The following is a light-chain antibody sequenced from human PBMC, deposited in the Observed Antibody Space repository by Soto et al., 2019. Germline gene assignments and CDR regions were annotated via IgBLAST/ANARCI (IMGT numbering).Light chain of an antibody. Sequence: IVLTQSPGTLSLSPGDRATLSCRASQTLRSGYLAWYQHKPGQAPRLLIYDVSSRATGIPDRFSGSGSGTDFTLTISRLEPEDFAVYYCQQYGSSPRAFGQGTQVEVK. CDR3: QQYGSSPRA. V-gene: IGKV3-20*01. CDR1: QTLRSGY. CDR2: DVS. J-gene: IGKJ1*01.